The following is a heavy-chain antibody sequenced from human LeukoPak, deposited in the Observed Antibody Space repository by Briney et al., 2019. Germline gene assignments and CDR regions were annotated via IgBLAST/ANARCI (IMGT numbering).Heavy chain of an antibody. J-gene: IGHJ4*02. V-gene: IGHV1-8*02. CDR1: GYTFTSYS. CDR2: MNPNSGNT. CDR3: ARSRGRGQLWYGEDY. Sequence: ASVKVSCKASGYTFTSYSISWVRQAPGQGLEWMGWMNPNSGNTGYAQKFQGRVTMTRNTSISTAYMELSSLRSEDTAVYYCARSRGRGQLWYGEDYWGQGTLVTVSS. D-gene: IGHD3-10*01.